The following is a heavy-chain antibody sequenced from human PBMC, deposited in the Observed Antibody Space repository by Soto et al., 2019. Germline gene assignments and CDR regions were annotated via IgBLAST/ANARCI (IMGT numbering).Heavy chain of an antibody. D-gene: IGHD1-26*01. CDR2: ISHSGRT. Sequence: SETLSLTCTVSGASLRSGSYYWSWIRQPPGKGLEWIGYISHSGRTNYDPSLKSRLTMSVDTSQNQYSLQLNSVTPEDTAVYFCARGEQYSGRIFDYWGQGTLVTVSS. J-gene: IGHJ4*01. CDR1: GASLRSGSYY. CDR3: ARGEQYSGRIFDY. V-gene: IGHV4-61*01.